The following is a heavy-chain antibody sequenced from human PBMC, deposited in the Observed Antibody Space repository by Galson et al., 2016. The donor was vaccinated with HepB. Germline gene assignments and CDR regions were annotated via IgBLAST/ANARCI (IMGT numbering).Heavy chain of an antibody. CDR2: INGHSGGR. D-gene: IGHD3-16*01. J-gene: IGHJ4*02. CDR3: ARAGYYYIWGNVNFDY. CDR1: GYTFTSYG. Sequence: SVKVSCKGSGYTFTSYGITWVRQAPGQGLEWMGWINGHSGGRSYAQKFRDRVTMTTDTSTSKAYMELRSLRSDDSAVYYCARAGYYYIWGNVNFDYWGQGTLVTVSS. V-gene: IGHV1-18*01.